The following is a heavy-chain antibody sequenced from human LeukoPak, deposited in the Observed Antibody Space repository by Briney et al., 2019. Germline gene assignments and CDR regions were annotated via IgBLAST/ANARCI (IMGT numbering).Heavy chain of an antibody. V-gene: IGHV1-69*04. CDR3: ARDPPVKYSSGWYGHDY. Sequence: GASVKVSCKASGGTFSSYAISWVRQAPGQGLEWMGRIIPILGIANYAQKFQGRVTITADKSTSTAYMELSSLRSEDTAAYYCARDPPVKYSSGWYGHDYWGQGTLVTVSS. CDR1: GGTFSSYA. D-gene: IGHD6-19*01. CDR2: IIPILGIA. J-gene: IGHJ4*02.